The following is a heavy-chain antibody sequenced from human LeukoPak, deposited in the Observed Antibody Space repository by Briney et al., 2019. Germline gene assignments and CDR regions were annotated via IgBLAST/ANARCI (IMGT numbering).Heavy chain of an antibody. CDR3: ARVSNTDTAVDPLDY. CDR2: IYYSGST. V-gene: IGHV4-31*03. D-gene: IGHD5-18*01. Sequence: SQTLSLTCTVSGGSISSGGYYWSWIRQHPGKGLEWIGYIYYSGSTYYNPSLKSRVTISVDTSKNQFSLKLSSVTAADTAVYYCARVSNTDTAVDPLDYWGQGTLVTVSS. CDR1: GGSISSGGYY. J-gene: IGHJ4*02.